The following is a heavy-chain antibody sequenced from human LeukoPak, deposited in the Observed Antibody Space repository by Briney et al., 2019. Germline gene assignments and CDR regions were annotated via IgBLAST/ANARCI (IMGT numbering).Heavy chain of an antibody. D-gene: IGHD5-18*01. CDR2: ILYDGNNK. Sequence: QPGGSLRLSCVASGFTFSTYAMHWVRQAPGKGLEWVAVILYDGNNKYYADSVKGRFTISRDNSKNTLYLQMNSLRAEDTAVYYCARGRKYSYGTYYYGLDVWGQGTTATVCS. CDR1: GFTFSTYA. J-gene: IGHJ6*02. V-gene: IGHV3-30-3*01. CDR3: ARGRKYSYGTYYYGLDV.